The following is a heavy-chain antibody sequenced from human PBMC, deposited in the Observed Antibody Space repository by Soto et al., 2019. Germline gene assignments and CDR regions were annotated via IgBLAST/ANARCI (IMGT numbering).Heavy chain of an antibody. D-gene: IGHD3-10*01. Sequence: PSETLSLTCTVSGGSISSYYWSWIRQPPGKGLEWIGYIYYSGSTNYNPSLKSRVTISVDTPKNQFSLKLSSVTAADTAVYYCAIGYGSGSYPLDYWGQGTLVTVSS. CDR2: IYYSGST. CDR3: AIGYGSGSYPLDY. V-gene: IGHV4-59*01. J-gene: IGHJ4*02. CDR1: GGSISSYY.